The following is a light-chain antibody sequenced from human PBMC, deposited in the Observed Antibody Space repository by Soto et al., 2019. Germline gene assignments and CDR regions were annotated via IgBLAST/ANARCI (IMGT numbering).Light chain of an antibody. Sequence: QSALTQPASVSASPGQSITISCTATSNDVGFSKFVSWYQQQPGKSPQVLVYEGTKRPSGVSLRFSGSHSVNAASLTISDIHIEDEADYYCCSYATSVVVFGGGTKLTVL. CDR3: CSYATSVVV. V-gene: IGLV2-23*01. CDR2: EGT. CDR1: SNDVGFSKF. J-gene: IGLJ2*01.